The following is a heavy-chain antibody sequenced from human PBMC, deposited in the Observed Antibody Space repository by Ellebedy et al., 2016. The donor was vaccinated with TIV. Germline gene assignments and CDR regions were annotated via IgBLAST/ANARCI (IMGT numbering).Heavy chain of an antibody. D-gene: IGHD3-10*01. CDR1: GYSFTSYW. J-gene: IGHJ4*02. V-gene: IGHV5-51*01. CDR2: IYPGDSDT. CDR3: ARLVTMVRGVIITPYFDY. Sequence: GESLKISXKGSGYSFTSYWIGWVRQMPGKGLEWMGIIYPGDSDTRYSPSFQGQVTISADKSISTAYLQWSSLKASDTAMYYCARLVTMVRGVIITPYFDYWGQGTLVTVSS.